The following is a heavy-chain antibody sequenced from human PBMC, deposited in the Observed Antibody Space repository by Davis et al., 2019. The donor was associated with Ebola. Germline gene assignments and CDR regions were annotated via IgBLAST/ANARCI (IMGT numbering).Heavy chain of an antibody. CDR1: GYTFTNYY. D-gene: IGHD1-7*01. J-gene: IGHJ6*04. V-gene: IGHV1-2*06. CDR2: INPNSGGT. Sequence: AASVKVSCKASGYTFTNYYMHWVRQAPGQGLEWMGRINPNSGGTNYAQKFQGRVTMTRDTSISTAYMELSRLRSDDTAVYYCARGGWNYPYYYYGMDVWGKGTTVTVSS. CDR3: ARGGWNYPYYYYGMDV.